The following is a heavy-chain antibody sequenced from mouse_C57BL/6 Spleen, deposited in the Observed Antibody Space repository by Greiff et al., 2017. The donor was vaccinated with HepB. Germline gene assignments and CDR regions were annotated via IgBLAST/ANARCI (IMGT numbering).Heavy chain of an antibody. CDR3: AEETTVEATRAFAY. CDR1: GYTFTSYW. V-gene: IGHV1-64*01. J-gene: IGHJ3*01. CDR2: IHPNSGST. D-gene: IGHD1-1*01. Sequence: VQLQQPGAELVKPGASVKLSCKASGYTFTSYWMNWVKQRPGQGLEWIGMIHPNSGSTNYNEKYQSKATLTVDKSSSTAYMQLSSLTSEDSAVYYCAEETTVEATRAFAYWGQGTLVTVSA.